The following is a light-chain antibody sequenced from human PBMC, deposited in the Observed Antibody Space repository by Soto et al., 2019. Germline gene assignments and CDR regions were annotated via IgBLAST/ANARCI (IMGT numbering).Light chain of an antibody. Sequence: DIRMTQSASTVSASEGDTVTITCRASQTISRWLAWYQQKPGKAPRLLIYTASTLESGVPSRFSASGSGTEFTLTVSGLQPDDFATYYCQHYNSYSEAFGQGTKVDNK. CDR1: QTISRW. CDR2: TAS. J-gene: IGKJ1*01. V-gene: IGKV1-5*01. CDR3: QHYNSYSEA.